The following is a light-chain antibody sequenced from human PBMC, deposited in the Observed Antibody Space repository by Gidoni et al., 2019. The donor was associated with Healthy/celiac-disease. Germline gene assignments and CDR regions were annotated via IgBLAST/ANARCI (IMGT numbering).Light chain of an antibody. CDR3: QAWDSSTAHVV. CDR1: KLGDKY. J-gene: IGLJ2*01. V-gene: IGLV3-1*01. CDR2: QDS. Sequence: SYELTQPPSVSVSPGQTASINCSGDKLGDKYACWYQQKPGQSPVLVIYQDSKRPSGIPERFSGSNSGNPATLTISGTQAMDEADYYCQAWDSSTAHVVFGGGTKLTVL.